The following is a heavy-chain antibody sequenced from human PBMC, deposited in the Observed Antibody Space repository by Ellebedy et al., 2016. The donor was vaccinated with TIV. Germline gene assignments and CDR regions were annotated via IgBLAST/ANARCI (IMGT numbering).Heavy chain of an antibody. CDR1: GGSGSISTYY. CDR2: IYTSGST. CDR3: ARERYFGSGSSNWFDP. Sequence: SETLSLTCTVSGGSGSISTYYWSWIRHPAGKGLEWIGHIYTSGSTNYNPSLKSRVTMSVDTSNNQFSLKLSSVTAADTAVYYCARERYFGSGSSNWFDPWGQGILVTVSS. V-gene: IGHV4-4*07. D-gene: IGHD3-10*01. J-gene: IGHJ5*02.